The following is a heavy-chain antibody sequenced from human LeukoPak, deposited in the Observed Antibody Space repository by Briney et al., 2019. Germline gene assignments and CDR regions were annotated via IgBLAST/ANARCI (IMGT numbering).Heavy chain of an antibody. D-gene: IGHD1-14*01. J-gene: IGHJ4*02. CDR1: GYSFTGYY. Sequence: VASLKVSCKASGYSFTGYYLHWVRRAPGQGLEWMGWINPYSGSTTYAQQFQGRVTMTRDTANTTVYMELNRLTSDDTAVYYCARYPPDDFWGQGTLVTVS. V-gene: IGHV1-2*02. CDR3: ARYPPDDF. CDR2: INPYSGST.